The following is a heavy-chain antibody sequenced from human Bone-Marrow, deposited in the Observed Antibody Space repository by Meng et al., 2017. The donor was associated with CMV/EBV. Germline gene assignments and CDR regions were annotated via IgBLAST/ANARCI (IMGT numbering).Heavy chain of an antibody. CDR3: ARDGGAYYDSSGYSYYYYGMDV. D-gene: IGHD3-22*01. V-gene: IGHV1-46*01. J-gene: IGHJ6*02. Sequence: ASVKVSCKASGYTFTSYYMHWVRQAPGQGLEWMGIINPSGGSTSYAQKFQGRVTMTRDTSTSTVYMELSSLRSDDTAVYYCARDGGAYYDSSGYSYYYYGMDVCGQGTTVTVSS. CDR2: INPSGGST. CDR1: GYTFTSYY.